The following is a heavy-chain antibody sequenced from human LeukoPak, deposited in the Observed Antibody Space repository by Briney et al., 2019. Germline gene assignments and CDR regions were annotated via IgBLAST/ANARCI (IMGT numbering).Heavy chain of an antibody. CDR2: ISSSGGVI. D-gene: IGHD1-26*01. J-gene: IGHJ4*02. V-gene: IGHV3-11*01. Sequence: PGGSLRLSCAASGFTFSDYYMSWIRQAPGKGLEWVSYISSSGGVIYYADSVKGRFTISRDNAKNSLYLQMNGLRVEDTAVYYCARGNEWELPALDYWGQGTLVTVSS. CDR3: ARGNEWELPALDY. CDR1: GFTFSDYY.